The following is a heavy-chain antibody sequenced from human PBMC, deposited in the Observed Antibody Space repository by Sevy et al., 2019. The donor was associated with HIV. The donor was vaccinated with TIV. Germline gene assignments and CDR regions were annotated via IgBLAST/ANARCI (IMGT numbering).Heavy chain of an antibody. CDR2: FDPEDGET. Sequence: ASVKVSCKVSGYTLTELSMHWVRQAPGKGLEWMGGFDPEDGETIYAQKFQGRVTMTEETSTDTAYMELSSLRSEDTAVYYCATVSFGVVFDYWGQGTLVTVSS. J-gene: IGHJ4*02. D-gene: IGHD3-3*01. CDR1: GYTLTELS. CDR3: ATVSFGVVFDY. V-gene: IGHV1-24*01.